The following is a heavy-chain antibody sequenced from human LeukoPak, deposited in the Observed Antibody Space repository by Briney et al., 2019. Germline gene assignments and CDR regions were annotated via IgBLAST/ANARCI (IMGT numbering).Heavy chain of an antibody. D-gene: IGHD3-22*01. J-gene: IGHJ4*02. V-gene: IGHV1-18*01. CDR3: ARDDSSGYFPYHYFNY. CDR1: GYTFTSYG. CDR2: ISAYNGNT. Sequence: ASVKVSCKASGYTFTSYGISRVRQAPGQGLEWMGWISAYNGNTNYAQKLQGRVTMTTDTSTSTAYMELRSLRSDDTAVYYCARDDSSGYFPYHYFNYWGQGTLVTVSS.